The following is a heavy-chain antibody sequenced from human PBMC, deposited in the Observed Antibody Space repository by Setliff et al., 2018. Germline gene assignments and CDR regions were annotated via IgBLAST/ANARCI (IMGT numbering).Heavy chain of an antibody. V-gene: IGHV4-59*11. CDR3: ARGRYWFAPNWFDP. Sequence: SETLSLTCTVSGGSISSHYWSWIRQPPGKGLEWIGYIFYIGSTNYNPSLKSRVTISVDRSKNQFSLKLSSVTAADTAVYYCARGRYWFAPNWFDPWGQGTLVTVSS. D-gene: IGHD2-21*01. CDR2: IFYIGST. J-gene: IGHJ5*02. CDR1: GGSISSHY.